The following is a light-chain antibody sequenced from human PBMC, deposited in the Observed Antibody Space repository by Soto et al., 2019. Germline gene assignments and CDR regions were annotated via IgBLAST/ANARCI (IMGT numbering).Light chain of an antibody. V-gene: IGKV3-20*01. CDR3: QQYGSSPPLYT. CDR1: QSVSSSY. CDR2: GAS. J-gene: IGKJ2*01. Sequence: EIVLTQSPGTLSLSPGERATLSCRASQSVSSSYLAWYQQKPGQAPGLLIYGASSRATGIPDRFSGSGSGTDVTLTISRLEPEDLAVYYCQQYGSSPPLYTFGQGTKLEIK.